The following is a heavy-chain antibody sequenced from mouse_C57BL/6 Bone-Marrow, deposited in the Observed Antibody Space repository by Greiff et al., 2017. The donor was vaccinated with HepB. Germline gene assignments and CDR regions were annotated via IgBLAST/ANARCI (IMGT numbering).Heavy chain of an antibody. J-gene: IGHJ2*01. V-gene: IGHV14-1*01. CDR1: GFTITDYY. Sequence: EVQLQQSGAELVRPGASVKLSCTASGFTITDYYMHWVKQRPEQGLEWIGRIDPEDGDTEYAPKFQGKATMTADTSSNTAYLQLSSLTSEDTAVYYCTTKGAQARYFDYWGQGTTLTVSS. CDR3: TTKGAQARYFDY. CDR2: IDPEDGDT. D-gene: IGHD3-2*02.